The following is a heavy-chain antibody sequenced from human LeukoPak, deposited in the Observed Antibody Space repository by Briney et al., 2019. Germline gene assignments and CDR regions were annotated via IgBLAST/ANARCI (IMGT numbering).Heavy chain of an antibody. J-gene: IGHJ6*03. CDR1: GGSFSGYY. D-gene: IGHD6-19*01. CDR3: ARGLPVARWYYYYYMDV. CDR2: INHSGST. Sequence: PSETLSLTCAVYGGSFSGYYWSWIRQPPGKGLEWIGEINHSGSTNYNPSLKSRVTVSVDTSKNQFSLKLSSVTAADTAVYYCARGLPVARWYYYYYMDVWGKGTTVTVSS. V-gene: IGHV4-34*01.